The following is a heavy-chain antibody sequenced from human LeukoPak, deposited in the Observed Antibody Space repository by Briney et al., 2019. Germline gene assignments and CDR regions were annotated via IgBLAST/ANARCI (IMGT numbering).Heavy chain of an antibody. CDR2: ISGDGSTI. CDR3: ARDRGTPDSFNS. V-gene: IGHV3-74*01. D-gene: IGHD3-10*01. CDR1: GYTFSPYW. J-gene: IGHJ3*02. Sequence: GGSLRLSCAASGYTFSPYWMHWVRQAPGKGLVRVSHISGDGSTIVYADSVKGRFTISRDNAKNTLFLQMDSLRAEDTAVYYCARDRGTPDSFNSWGQGTVVTVSS.